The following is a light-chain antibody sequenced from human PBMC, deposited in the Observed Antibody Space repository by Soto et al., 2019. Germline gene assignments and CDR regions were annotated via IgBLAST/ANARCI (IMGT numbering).Light chain of an antibody. CDR1: QSINNN. Sequence: EIVMTQSPATLSVSPGERATLSCRASQSINNNLAWYQQKRGQGPRLLIYGASSRATGTPPRFSGSGSATVFTITLSSLQSEDFAIYYCQQYNDWPRTFGGGTKVEIK. CDR2: GAS. V-gene: IGKV3-15*01. J-gene: IGKJ4*01. CDR3: QQYNDWPRT.